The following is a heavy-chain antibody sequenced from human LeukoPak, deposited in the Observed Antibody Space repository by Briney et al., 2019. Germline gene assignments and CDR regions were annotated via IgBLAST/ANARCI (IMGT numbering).Heavy chain of an antibody. CDR3: AREPQAFDAFDI. V-gene: IGHV1-2*06. J-gene: IGHJ3*02. CDR1: GYTFTGYY. CDR2: INPNSGGT. Sequence: GESLKISCKGSGYTFTGYYMHWVRQAPGQGLEWMGRINPNSGGTNYAQEFQGRVTMTRDTSISTAYMELSRLRSDDTAVYYCAREPQAFDAFDIWGQGTMVTVSS.